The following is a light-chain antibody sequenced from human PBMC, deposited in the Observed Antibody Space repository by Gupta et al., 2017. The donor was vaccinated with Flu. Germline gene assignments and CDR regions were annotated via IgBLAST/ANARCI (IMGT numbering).Light chain of an antibody. J-gene: IGKJ1*01. CDR2: AAS. CDR3: QQGNSTPRT. Sequence: DIKLTQTPSSLSASVGDRVTITCRASQSISSYLDGYQPKPGKAPKLLSYAASSLQSGVPSRFSGSGSGTDFTLTISRLQPEDFAVYYCQQGNSTPRTFGQGTKLEIK. V-gene: IGKV1-39*01. CDR1: QSISSY.